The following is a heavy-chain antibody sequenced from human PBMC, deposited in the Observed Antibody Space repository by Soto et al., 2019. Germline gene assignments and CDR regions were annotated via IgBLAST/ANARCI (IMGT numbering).Heavy chain of an antibody. J-gene: IGHJ3*02. V-gene: IGHV4-4*02. CDR1: GDSISSRNW. CDR3: AIQFGELLADAFDI. Sequence: QVQLQESGPGLVKPSGTLSLTCAVSGDSISSRNWWNWVRQSPGKGLEWIGKIYHSGSTNYNPSLTSRVTTSVDRSKNQFSLKLNSVTAADTAVYYCAIQFGELLADAFDIWGQGTMFTVSS. D-gene: IGHD3-10*01. CDR2: IYHSGST.